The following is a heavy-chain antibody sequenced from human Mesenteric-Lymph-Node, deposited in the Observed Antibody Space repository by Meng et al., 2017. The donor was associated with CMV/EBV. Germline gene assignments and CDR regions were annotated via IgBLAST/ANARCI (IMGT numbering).Heavy chain of an antibody. Sequence: GESLKISCAASGFTFSSYEMNWVRQAPGKGLEWVSYISSSGSTIYYADSVKGRFTISRDNAKNSLYLQMNSLRAEDTAVYYCARVYYDSSGYYYYYYYGMDVWGQGTTVTVSS. J-gene: IGHJ6*02. CDR3: ARVYYDSSGYYYYYYYGMDV. V-gene: IGHV3-48*03. CDR2: ISSSGSTI. D-gene: IGHD3-22*01. CDR1: GFTFSSYE.